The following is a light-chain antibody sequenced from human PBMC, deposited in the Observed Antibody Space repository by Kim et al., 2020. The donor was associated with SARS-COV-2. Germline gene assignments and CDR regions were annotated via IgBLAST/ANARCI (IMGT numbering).Light chain of an antibody. J-gene: IGKJ3*01. CDR1: QSISSW. V-gene: IGKV1-5*01. CDR2: DAS. CDR3: QQYNNYSLT. Sequence: DIQMTQSPSTLSASVGDRVTITCRASQSISSWLAWYQQKPGKAPKLLIYDASSLESGVPSRFSGSGSGTEFTLTISSLQPDDFAAYYCQQYNNYSLTFGPGTKVDIK.